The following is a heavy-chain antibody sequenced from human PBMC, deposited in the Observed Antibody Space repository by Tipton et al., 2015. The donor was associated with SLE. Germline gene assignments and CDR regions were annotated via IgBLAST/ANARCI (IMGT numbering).Heavy chain of an antibody. CDR2: ISGYT. Sequence: QSGAEVKKPGASVNVSCKASGYTFSTYVLNWVRQAPGQGLEWMGWISGYTKYAQKFQGRVTMRTDTYTNTAYMELRSLISDGTAFFYCARSYMVDAFDIWRQGTMVSVSS. CDR1: GYTFSTYV. CDR3: ARSYMVDAFDI. D-gene: IGHD4/OR15-4a*01. J-gene: IGHJ3*02. V-gene: IGHV1-18*01.